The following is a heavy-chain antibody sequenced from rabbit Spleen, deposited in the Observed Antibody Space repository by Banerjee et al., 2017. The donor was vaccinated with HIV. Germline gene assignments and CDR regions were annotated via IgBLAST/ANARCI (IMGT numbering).Heavy chain of an antibody. V-gene: IGHV1S45*01. CDR1: GIDFTNYY. Sequence: QEQLKETGGGLVQPGGSLTLSCKASGIDFTNYYISWVRQAPGKGLEWIACIDVGGGTRWYASWAKGRFTISKTSSTTVTLQMISLTAADTATYFCARDWPNYYGMDLWGPGTLVTVS. CDR2: IDVGGGTR. CDR3: ARDWPNYYGMDL. J-gene: IGHJ6*01.